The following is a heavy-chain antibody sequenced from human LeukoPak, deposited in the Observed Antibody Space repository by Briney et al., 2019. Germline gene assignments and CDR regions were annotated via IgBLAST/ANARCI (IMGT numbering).Heavy chain of an antibody. J-gene: IGHJ5*02. CDR2: IYYSGST. Sequence: SETLSLTCTVSGGSISNYFWSWIRQPPGKGLQWIGYIYYSGSTNYNPSLKSRVTISVDTSKNQFSLKLSSVTAADTAVYYCARDSSSWNGWIDPWGQGTLVTVSS. V-gene: IGHV4-59*01. D-gene: IGHD6-13*01. CDR3: ARDSSSWNGWIDP. CDR1: GGSISNYF.